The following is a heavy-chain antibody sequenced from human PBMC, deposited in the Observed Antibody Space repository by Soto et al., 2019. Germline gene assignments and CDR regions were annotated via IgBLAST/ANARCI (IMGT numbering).Heavy chain of an antibody. V-gene: IGHV1-2*02. Sequence: ASVKVSCKASGYTFTGYYIHWVRQAPGQGLKWMGWINPNTGDTNYAQEFQGRVTMTRDTSISTAYMELSRLTSDDTAVYNCARDVGHGSLIDNWGQGTLVADSS. J-gene: IGHJ4*02. D-gene: IGHD2-15*01. CDR1: GYTFTGYY. CDR3: ARDVGHGSLIDN. CDR2: INPNTGDT.